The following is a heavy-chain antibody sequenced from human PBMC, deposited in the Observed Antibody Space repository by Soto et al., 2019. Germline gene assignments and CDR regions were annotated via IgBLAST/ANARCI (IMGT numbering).Heavy chain of an antibody. CDR2: IFYTGST. Sequence: NPSETLSLTCSVSGGTINSGDYFWSWIRQPPGKGLEWIGSIFYTGSTYYSPSLKSRASMSMDTSKNLFSLRLRSLTAADTARYYCTNSRGLSRADSWGRGILVTVSS. CDR1: GGTINSGDYF. D-gene: IGHD3-10*01. V-gene: IGHV4-30-4*01. CDR3: TNSRGLSRADS. J-gene: IGHJ5*01.